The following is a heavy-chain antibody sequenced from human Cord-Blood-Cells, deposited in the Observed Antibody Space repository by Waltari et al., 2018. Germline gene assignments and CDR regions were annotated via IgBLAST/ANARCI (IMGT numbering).Heavy chain of an antibody. CDR3: ARREMNCSGGSCYSIYAFDI. J-gene: IGHJ3*02. D-gene: IGHD2-15*01. CDR2: INRSGST. V-gene: IGHV4-34*01. CDR1: GGSFSGYY. Sequence: QVQLQQWGAGLLKPSETLSLTCAVYGGSFSGYYWSWIRQPPGKGLEWIGEINRSGSTNDNPARKSRVTISGDTSKNQFSLKLSSVTAADTAVYYCARREMNCSGGSCYSIYAFDIWGQGTMVTVSS.